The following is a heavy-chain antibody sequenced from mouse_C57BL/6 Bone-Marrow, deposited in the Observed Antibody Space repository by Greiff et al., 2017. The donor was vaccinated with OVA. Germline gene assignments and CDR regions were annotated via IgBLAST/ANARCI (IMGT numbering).Heavy chain of an antibody. D-gene: IGHD1-1*01. CDR3: ASYYPFAY. Sequence: VQLQQSGGGLVKPGGSLKLSCAASGFTFSDYGMHWVRQAPETGLEWVAYISSGSSTLYYADTVKGRFTISRNNAKNTLFLQMTSLRSEDTAMYYCASYYPFAYWGQGTLVTVSA. J-gene: IGHJ3*01. V-gene: IGHV5-17*01. CDR2: ISSGSSTL. CDR1: GFTFSDYG.